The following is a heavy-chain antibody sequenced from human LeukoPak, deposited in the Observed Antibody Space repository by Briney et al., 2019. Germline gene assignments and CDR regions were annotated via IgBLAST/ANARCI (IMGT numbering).Heavy chain of an antibody. D-gene: IGHD5-18*01. CDR2: ISYDGSNK. CDR1: GFTLSSYS. Sequence: GGSLRLSCAASGFTLSSYSMHWVRQAPGKGLEWVAVISYDGSNKYYADSVKGRFTISRDNSKNTLYLQMNSLRAEDTAVYYCAKDSEYSYGYVPTSYFDYWGQGTLVTVSS. J-gene: IGHJ4*02. V-gene: IGHV3-30*18. CDR3: AKDSEYSYGYVPTSYFDY.